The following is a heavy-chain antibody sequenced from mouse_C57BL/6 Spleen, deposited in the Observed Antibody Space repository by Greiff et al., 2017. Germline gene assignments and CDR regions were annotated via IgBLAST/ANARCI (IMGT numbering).Heavy chain of an antibody. CDR1: GFTFSSYG. Sequence: DVMLVESGGDLVKPGGSLKLSCAASGFTFSSYGMSWVRQTPDKRLAWVATISSGGSYTYYPDSVKGRFTISRDNAKNTLYRQMSSLKSEDTAMYYWSRPRIYYCGSSYGDYWGQGTTLTVSS. V-gene: IGHV5-6*02. CDR3: SRPRIYYCGSSYGDY. J-gene: IGHJ2*01. D-gene: IGHD1-1*01. CDR2: ISSGGSYT.